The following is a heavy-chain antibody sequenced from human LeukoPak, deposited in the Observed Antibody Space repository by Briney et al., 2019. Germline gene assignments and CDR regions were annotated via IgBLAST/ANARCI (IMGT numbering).Heavy chain of an antibody. Sequence: GESLKISCKGSGYNFTSYWIGWVRQMPGEGLEWMGIIYPGDSDTGYSPSFQGQVTISADKSISTAYLQWSSLKASDTAMYYCARSYCSGGSCPPRFFDYWGQGTLVTVSS. CDR1: GYNFTSYW. CDR2: IYPGDSDT. CDR3: ARSYCSGGSCPPRFFDY. V-gene: IGHV5-51*01. J-gene: IGHJ4*02. D-gene: IGHD2-15*01.